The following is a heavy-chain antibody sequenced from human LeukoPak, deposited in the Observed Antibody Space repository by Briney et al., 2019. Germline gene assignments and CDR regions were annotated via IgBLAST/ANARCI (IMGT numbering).Heavy chain of an antibody. J-gene: IGHJ4*02. CDR3: ARDAATFGGVIEY. D-gene: IGHD3-16*02. V-gene: IGHV3-64*01. Sequence: PGGSLRLSCAASGFTFSSSWMHWVRQAPGKGLEYVSAISSNGGSTYYANSVKGRFTISRDNSKNTLYLQMGSLRAEDMAVYYCARDAATFGGVIEYWGQGTLVTVSS. CDR1: GFTFSSSW. CDR2: ISSNGGST.